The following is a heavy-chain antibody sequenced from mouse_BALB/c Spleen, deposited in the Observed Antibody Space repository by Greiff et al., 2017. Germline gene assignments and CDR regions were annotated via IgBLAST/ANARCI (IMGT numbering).Heavy chain of an antibody. CDR3: ARWSGGKNGAWFAY. J-gene: IGHJ3*01. D-gene: IGHD1-1*02. CDR1: GDSITSGY. CDR2: ISYSGST. Sequence: DVKLQESGPSLVKPSQTLSLTCSVTGDSITSGYWNWIRKFPGNKLEYMGYISYSGSTYYNPSLKSRISITRDTSKNQYYLQLNSVTTEDTATYYCARWSGGKNGAWFAYWGQGTLVTVSA. V-gene: IGHV3-8*02.